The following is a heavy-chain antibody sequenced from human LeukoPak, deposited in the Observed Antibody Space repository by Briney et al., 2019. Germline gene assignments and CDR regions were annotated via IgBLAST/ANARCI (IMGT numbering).Heavy chain of an antibody. CDR2: INPDSGGT. V-gene: IGHV1-2*02. Sequence: GASVKVSCKASGNTFTNYYIHWVRQAPGQGLEWMGWINPDSGGTNYAQKFQGRVTMARDMSITTAYMELSRLRSDDTAVYYCARVAVTMVRGVKDYWGQGTLVTVSS. J-gene: IGHJ4*02. CDR3: ARVAVTMVRGVKDY. CDR1: GNTFTNYY. D-gene: IGHD3-10*01.